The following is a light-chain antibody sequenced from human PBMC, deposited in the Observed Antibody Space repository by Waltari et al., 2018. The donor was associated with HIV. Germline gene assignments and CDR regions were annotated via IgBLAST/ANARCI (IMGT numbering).Light chain of an antibody. V-gene: IGLV10-54*01. CDR3: SAWDSSLNAWV. Sequence: QAGLTQPPSVSKGLRQTATLTCSGNSNNVGFQGASWLQQHQGHPPKLLSYRNTNRPSGISEIFSASRSGNTASLTITGLQPEDEADYYCSAWDSSLNAWVFGGGTKLTVL. CDR2: RNT. J-gene: IGLJ3*02. CDR1: SNNVGFQG.